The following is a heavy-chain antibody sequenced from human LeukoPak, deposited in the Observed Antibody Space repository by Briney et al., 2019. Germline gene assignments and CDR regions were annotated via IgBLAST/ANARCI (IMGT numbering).Heavy chain of an antibody. J-gene: IGHJ4*02. CDR1: GGSISTYY. D-gene: IGHD3-3*01. CDR3: ARGTGFWSPYYYFDY. V-gene: IGHV4-4*07. CDR2: IYSSGST. Sequence: PSETLSLTCTVSGGSISTYYWSWIRQPAGKGLEWIGRIYSSGSTIYNPSLKSRVTMSVDTSKNQFSLKLTSVTAADTAVYYCARGTGFWSPYYYFDYWGQGTLVTVSS.